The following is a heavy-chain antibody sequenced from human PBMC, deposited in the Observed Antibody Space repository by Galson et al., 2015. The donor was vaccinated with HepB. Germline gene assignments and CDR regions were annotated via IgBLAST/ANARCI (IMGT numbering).Heavy chain of an antibody. CDR2: ISADGKTI. D-gene: IGHD3-9*01. Sequence: SLRLSCAASGFIFSRYSMNWVRQAPGKGLEWLSYISADGKTIYYADSVKGRFTISRDNAKNSLYLQMNSLRAEDTAVYYCARDQTYYDILTGYLGGYYFDYWGQGTLVTVSS. CDR3: ARDQTYYDILTGYLGGYYFDY. CDR1: GFIFSRYS. J-gene: IGHJ4*02. V-gene: IGHV3-48*04.